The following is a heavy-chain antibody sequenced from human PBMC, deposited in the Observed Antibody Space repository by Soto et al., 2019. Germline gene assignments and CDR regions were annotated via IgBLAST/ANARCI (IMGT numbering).Heavy chain of an antibody. V-gene: IGHV3-23*01. J-gene: IGHJ4*02. CDR2: ISGSGGST. CDR1: GFTFSSYA. D-gene: IGHD6-19*01. CDR3: AKYPPLYSSGLTSFSY. Sequence: EVQLLESGGGLVQPGGSLRLSCAASGFTFSSYAMSWVRQAPGKGLEWVSAISGSGGSTYYADSVKGRFTISRDNSQNTLFLQMNSLKSDDTAVYYCAKYPPLYSSGLTSFSYWGQGTLVTVSS.